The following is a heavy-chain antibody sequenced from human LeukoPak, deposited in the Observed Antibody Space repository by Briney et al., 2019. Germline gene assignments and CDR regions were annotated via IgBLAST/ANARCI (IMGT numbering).Heavy chain of an antibody. CDR2: IIPIFGTA. J-gene: IGHJ6*04. V-gene: IGHV1-69*13. CDR1: GGTFSSYA. CDR3: ARVTMVRGAKGYYYGMDV. Sequence: SVKVSCKASGGTFSSYAISWVRQAPGQGLEWMGGIIPIFGTANYTQKFQGRVTITADESTSTAYMELSSLRSEDTAVYYCARVTMVRGAKGYYYGMDVWGKGTTVTVSS. D-gene: IGHD3-10*01.